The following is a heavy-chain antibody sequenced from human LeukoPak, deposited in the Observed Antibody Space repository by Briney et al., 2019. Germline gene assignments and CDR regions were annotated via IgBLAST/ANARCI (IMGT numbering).Heavy chain of an antibody. V-gene: IGHV1-69*04. CDR3: ARDRGAYCSGASCNLHYFDY. CDR2: LIPSLDIA. CDR1: GGTFISYT. D-gene: IGHD2-15*01. J-gene: IGHJ4*02. Sequence: SVTVSYKASGGTFISYTISWVRQAPGQGLEWMGRLIPSLDIAHYAQKFQGRVTITADESTSTVYLDLSSLRSEDSAVYYCARDRGAYCSGASCNLHYFDYWGQGTLVTVSS.